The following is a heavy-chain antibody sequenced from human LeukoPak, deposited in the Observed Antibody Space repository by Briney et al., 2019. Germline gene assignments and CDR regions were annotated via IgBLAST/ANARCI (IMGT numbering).Heavy chain of an antibody. D-gene: IGHD3-16*02. CDR3: ARDSRVYDYVWGSYRSHDAFDI. CDR1: GFTFSDYY. CDR2: IWYDGSNK. Sequence: GGSLRLSCAASGFTFSDYYMTWIRQAPGKGLEWVAVIWYDGSNKYYADSVKGRFTISRDNSKNTLYLQMNSLRAEDTAVYYCARDSRVYDYVWGSYRSHDAFDIWGQGTMVTVSS. J-gene: IGHJ3*02. V-gene: IGHV3-33*08.